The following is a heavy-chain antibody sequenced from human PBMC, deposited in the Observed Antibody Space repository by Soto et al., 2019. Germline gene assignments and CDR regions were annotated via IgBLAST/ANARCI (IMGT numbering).Heavy chain of an antibody. J-gene: IGHJ3*02. Sequence: GASVKVSCKASGYTFTGYYMRWVRQAPGQGLEWMGWISAYNGNTNYAQKLQGRVTMTTDTSTSTAYMELRSLRSDDTAVYYCARDHPPTYYYDSSGNQDAFDIWGQGTMVTVSS. CDR1: GYTFTGYY. D-gene: IGHD3-22*01. V-gene: IGHV1-18*04. CDR2: ISAYNGNT. CDR3: ARDHPPTYYYDSSGNQDAFDI.